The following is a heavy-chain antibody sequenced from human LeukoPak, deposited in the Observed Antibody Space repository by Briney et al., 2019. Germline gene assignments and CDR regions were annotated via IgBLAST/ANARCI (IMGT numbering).Heavy chain of an antibody. V-gene: IGHV3-48*01. D-gene: IGHD3-16*01. CDR2: ISTSSSTI. CDR1: GFTFSSYS. Sequence: GGSLRLSCAASGFTFSSYSMNWVRQAPGKGLEWVSYISTSSSTIFYADSVKGRFTISRDNSKNTLYLQMGSLRAEDMAVYYCARRGAVSGGSDYWGQGTLVTVSS. CDR3: ARRGAVSGGSDY. J-gene: IGHJ4*02.